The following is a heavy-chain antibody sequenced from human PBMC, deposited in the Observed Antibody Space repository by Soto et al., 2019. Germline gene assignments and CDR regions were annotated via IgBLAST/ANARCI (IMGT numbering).Heavy chain of an antibody. Sequence: QVQLQESGPGLVKPSETLSLTCTVHGGSISNVNDCCSWLPQSPDKGLEWIGHIYDGGRTYNNPSPKSRITMSEDTSKIQFFLKLSSVSVAATAVYYCARGPAGDKVEYWGQGILVTFSS. V-gene: IGHV4-30-4*01. D-gene: IGHD7-27*01. CDR2: IYDGGRT. CDR3: ARGPAGDKVEY. CDR1: GGSISNVNDC. J-gene: IGHJ4*02.